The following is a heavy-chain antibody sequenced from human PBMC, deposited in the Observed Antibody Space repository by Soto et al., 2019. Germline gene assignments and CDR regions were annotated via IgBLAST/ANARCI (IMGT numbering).Heavy chain of an antibody. CDR1: GFTFRGYI. CDR2: ISISGTAI. J-gene: IGHJ5*02. Sequence: GGSLRRVCAASGFTFRGYIMNGVRQAPGKGLEWVSYISISGTAIYYADSVKGRFTISRDDAKNSLYLQMNSLRDEDTSVYYCARDNGIAGSFDPWGQGALVTVSS. D-gene: IGHD6-13*01. CDR3: ARDNGIAGSFDP. V-gene: IGHV3-48*02.